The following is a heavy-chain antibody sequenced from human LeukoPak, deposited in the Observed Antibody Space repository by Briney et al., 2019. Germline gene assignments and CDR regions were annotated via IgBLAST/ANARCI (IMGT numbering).Heavy chain of an antibody. Sequence: SGPTLVNPTQTLTLTCTFSGFSLSTSGVGVGWIRQPPGKALEWLALIYWDDDKRYSPSLKSRLTITKDTSKNQVVLTMTNMDPVDTAPYYCAHSWGYRGTMMASDAFDIWGQGTMVTVSS. CDR3: AHSWGYRGTMMASDAFDI. V-gene: IGHV2-5*02. CDR2: IYWDDDK. J-gene: IGHJ3*02. D-gene: IGHD3-22*01. CDR1: GFSLSTSGVG.